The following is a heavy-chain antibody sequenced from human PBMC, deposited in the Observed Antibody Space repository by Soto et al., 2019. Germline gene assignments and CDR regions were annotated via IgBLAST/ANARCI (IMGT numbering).Heavy chain of an antibody. D-gene: IGHD3-10*01. J-gene: IGHJ3*02. CDR1: GYTVTSYA. V-gene: IGHV1-3*01. CDR3: ARARMVRGVITPIDAFDI. Sequence: ASVKVSCKASGYTVTSYALHWVRQAPGQRLEWMGLLNAGNGKTKYSQKFQGRVTITRDTSASTAYMELSSLRSEDTAVYYCARARMVRGVITPIDAFDIGGQGTMVTVSS. CDR2: LNAGNGKT.